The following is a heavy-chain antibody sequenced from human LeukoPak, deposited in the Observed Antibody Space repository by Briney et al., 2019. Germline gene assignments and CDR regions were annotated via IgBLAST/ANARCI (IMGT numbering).Heavy chain of an antibody. CDR1: GFPSNAYW. J-gene: IGHJ4*02. CDR3: ARSLPYGTTWYGRSDF. D-gene: IGHD6-13*01. CDR2: IRRDGDTK. Sequence: PGGSLRLSCAASGFPSNAYWMTWVRQAPGKGLEWVANIRRDGDTKYYVDSVKGRFTISRDNAMNSLYLQMNSLRAEDTAIYYCARSLPYGTTWYGRSDFWGQGTLVTVSS. V-gene: IGHV3-7*03.